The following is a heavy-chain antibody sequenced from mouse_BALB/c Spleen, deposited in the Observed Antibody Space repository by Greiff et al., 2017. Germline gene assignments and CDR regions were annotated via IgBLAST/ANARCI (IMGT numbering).Heavy chain of an antibody. J-gene: IGHJ4*01. CDR2: IDPSNSET. CDR3: ARPGLGYAMDY. V-gene: IGHV1S127*01. D-gene: IGHD3-3*01. Sequence: VKLQESGPELVRPGASVKMSCKASGYTFTSYWMHWVKQRPGQGLEWIGMIDPSNSETRLNQRFKDKATLTADKSSSTAYMQLSSLTSEDSAVYYCARPGLGYAMDYWGQGTSVTVSS. CDR1: GYTFTSYW.